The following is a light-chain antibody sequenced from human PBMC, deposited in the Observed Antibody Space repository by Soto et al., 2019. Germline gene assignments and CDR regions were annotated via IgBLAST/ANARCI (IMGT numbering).Light chain of an antibody. CDR1: QSLVYDDGHTS. V-gene: IGKV2-30*01. CDR3: MQGTHWLYT. CDR2: KGS. J-gene: IGKJ2*01. Sequence: DVVMTQSPLSLPVTLGQPASIACRSSQSLVYDDGHTSLNWFQQRPGQSPRRLIYKGSNRYSGVPDRFSGSGSGTDFTLDISRVEAEDVGVYYCMQGTHWLYTFGQGTKLQI.